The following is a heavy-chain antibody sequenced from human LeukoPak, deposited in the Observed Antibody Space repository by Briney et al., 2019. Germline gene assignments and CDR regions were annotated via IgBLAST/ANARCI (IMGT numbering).Heavy chain of an antibody. CDR3: VKSPWYHGSGSYSGTIH. CDR2: VYSGGTT. J-gene: IGHJ4*02. CDR1: GFTVSTNY. D-gene: IGHD3-10*01. V-gene: IGHV3-66*01. Sequence: PGGSLRLSCAASGFTVSTNYMSWVRQAPGKGLEWVSLVYSGGTTYHADSVKGRFTISRDDSKNTVYLQMNSLRAEDTAVYYCVKSPWYHGSGSYSGTIHWGQGILVTVSS.